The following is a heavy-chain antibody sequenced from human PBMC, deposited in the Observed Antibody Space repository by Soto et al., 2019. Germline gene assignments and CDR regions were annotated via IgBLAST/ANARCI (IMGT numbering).Heavy chain of an antibody. CDR3: ARALTIAATEGYFNY. Sequence: GTSVKVGCKACGETFTSYGIGWARQATGQGLEWMGWISAYNGNTNYAQKLQGRVTMTTDTSTSTAYMELRSLRSDDTAVYYCARALTIAATEGYFNYWGQGTLVTVSS. D-gene: IGHD5-12*01. V-gene: IGHV1-18*01. J-gene: IGHJ4*02. CDR1: GETFTSYG. CDR2: ISAYNGNT.